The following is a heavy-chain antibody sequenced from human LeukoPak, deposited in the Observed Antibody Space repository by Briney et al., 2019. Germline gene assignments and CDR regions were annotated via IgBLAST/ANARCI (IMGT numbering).Heavy chain of an antibody. D-gene: IGHD5-24*01. CDR1: GGTFSSYA. J-gene: IGHJ6*03. V-gene: IGHV1-69*05. Sequence: SVKVSCKASGGTFSSYAISWVRQAPGQGLEWMGGIIPIFGTANYAQKFQGRVTITTDESTSTAYMELSSLRSEDTAVYYCASRDGYNTQDYYYYYMDVWGKGTTVTVSS. CDR3: ASRDGYNTQDYYYYYMDV. CDR2: IIPIFGTA.